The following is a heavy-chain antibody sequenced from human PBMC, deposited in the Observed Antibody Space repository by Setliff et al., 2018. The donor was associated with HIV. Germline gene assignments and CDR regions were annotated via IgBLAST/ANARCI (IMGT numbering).Heavy chain of an antibody. J-gene: IGHJ4*02. CDR2: IYQSGTT. D-gene: IGHD4-17*01. V-gene: IGHV4-38-2*01. CDR3: ARVETTVTSRLDC. CDR1: GFSISSGFF. Sequence: PSETLSLTCAVSGFSISSGFFWGWVRQPPGKGLEWIGSIYQSGTTYYNPALKSRVTISVDTSKNQFSLRLTSVTAADTAVYFCARVETTVTSRLDCWGQGTLVTVSS.